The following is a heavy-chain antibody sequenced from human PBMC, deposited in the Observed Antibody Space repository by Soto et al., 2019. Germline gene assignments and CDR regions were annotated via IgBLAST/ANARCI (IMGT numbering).Heavy chain of an antibody. D-gene: IGHD3-3*01. Sequence: PSETLSLTCTVSGGSISSGDYYWSWIRQPPGKGLEWIGYIYYSGSTYYNPSLKSRVTISVDTSKNQFSLKLSSVTAADTAVYYCARSGVRFLEWSRNFDYWGQGTLVTVSS. J-gene: IGHJ4*02. CDR3: ARSGVRFLEWSRNFDY. CDR1: GGSISSGDYY. V-gene: IGHV4-30-4*01. CDR2: IYYSGST.